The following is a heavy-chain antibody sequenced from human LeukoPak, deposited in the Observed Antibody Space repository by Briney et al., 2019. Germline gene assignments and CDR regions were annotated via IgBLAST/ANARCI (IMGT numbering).Heavy chain of an antibody. Sequence: GGSLRLSCAASGFTFSSYAMSWVRQAPGKGLEWVSAISGSGGSTYYADSVKGRFTISRDNSKNTLYLQMNSLRAEDTAVYYCANLAGWELLVGIDYWGQGTLVTVSS. J-gene: IGHJ4*02. CDR2: ISGSGGST. CDR1: GFTFSSYA. CDR3: ANLAGWELLVGIDY. D-gene: IGHD1-26*01. V-gene: IGHV3-23*01.